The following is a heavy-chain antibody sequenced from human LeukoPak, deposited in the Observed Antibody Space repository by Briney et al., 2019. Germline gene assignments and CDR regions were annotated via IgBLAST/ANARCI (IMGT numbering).Heavy chain of an antibody. CDR3: VKAQLQGAFDI. CDR1: GFTVSNSY. D-gene: IGHD5-24*01. V-gene: IGHV3-53*01. CDR2: IYTGGST. Sequence: GGSLRLSCAASGFTVSNSYMSWVRQAPGKGLEFASIIYTGGSTHYVDSVKGRFSISRDNSKNTLYLQMNSLRVEDTAVYYCVKAQLQGAFDIWGQGTMVTASS. J-gene: IGHJ3*02.